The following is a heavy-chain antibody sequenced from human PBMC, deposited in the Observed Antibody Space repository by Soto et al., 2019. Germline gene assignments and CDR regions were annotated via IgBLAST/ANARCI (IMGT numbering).Heavy chain of an antibody. D-gene: IGHD2-15*01. V-gene: IGHV1-69*14. CDR3: ARVNNHYSDESINWFDP. Sequence: QVQLVQSGAEVKKPGSSVKVSCKASGGTFSSYAISWVRQAPGQGLEWMGGIIPIFGTANYAQKFQGRVTITADKSTSTAYMELSSLRSEDTAVYYCARVNNHYSDESINWFDPWGQGTLVTVSS. CDR2: IIPIFGTA. CDR1: GGTFSSYA. J-gene: IGHJ5*02.